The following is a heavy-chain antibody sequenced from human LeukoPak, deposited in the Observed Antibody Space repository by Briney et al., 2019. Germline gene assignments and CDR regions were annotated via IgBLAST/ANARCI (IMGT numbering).Heavy chain of an antibody. V-gene: IGHV3-23*01. CDR2: ISGSGLST. Sequence: PGGSLRLSCAASGFTFSSYAMSWVRQAPGKGLEWVSAISGSGLSTYYADSVKGRFSISRDNAKNSLYLQMNSLRAEDTAVYYCARDGASSHTYWGQGTLVTVSS. CDR1: GFTFSSYA. CDR3: ARDGASSHTY. J-gene: IGHJ4*02.